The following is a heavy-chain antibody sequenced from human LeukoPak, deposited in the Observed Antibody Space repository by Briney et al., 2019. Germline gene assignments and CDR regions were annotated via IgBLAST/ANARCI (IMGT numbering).Heavy chain of an antibody. D-gene: IGHD2-15*01. CDR3: ARAGRYCSGGSCYSFDY. CDR1: GGTISSSNW. CDR2: NYHSGST. J-gene: IGHJ4*02. Sequence: SETLSLTCAVSGGTISSSNWWSWVRQPPGKGLEWIGENYHSGSTNYNPSLKSRVTISVDKSKNQFSLKLSSVTAADTAVYYCARAGRYCSGGSCYSFDYWGQGTLVTVSS. V-gene: IGHV4-4*02.